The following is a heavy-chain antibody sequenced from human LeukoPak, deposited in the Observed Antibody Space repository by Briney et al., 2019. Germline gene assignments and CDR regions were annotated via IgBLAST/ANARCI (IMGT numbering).Heavy chain of an antibody. CDR2: IYYSGST. D-gene: IGHD6-13*01. Sequence: SETLSLTCTVSGGSISSYYWSWIRQPPGKGLEWIGYIYYSGSTNYNPSLKSRVTISVDTSKNQFSLKLSSVTAADMTVYYCAGEAYSRRWVDYWGQGTLVTVSS. J-gene: IGHJ4*02. CDR3: AGEAYSRRWVDY. CDR1: GGSISSYY. V-gene: IGHV4-59*01.